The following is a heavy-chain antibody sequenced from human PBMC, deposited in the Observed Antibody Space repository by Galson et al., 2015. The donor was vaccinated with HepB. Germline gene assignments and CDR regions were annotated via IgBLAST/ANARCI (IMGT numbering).Heavy chain of an antibody. V-gene: IGHV3-30-3*01. D-gene: IGHD3-10*01. CDR3: ARDQGLLRFGEAMDV. J-gene: IGHJ6*03. CDR2: ISYDGSNK. CDR1: GFTFSMYA. Sequence: SLRLSCAASGFTFSMYAMYWVRQAPGKGLEWVAGISYDGSNKDYADSVKGRFIMSRDNSKNTLYVQMNSLRPDDTAGYYCARDQGLLRFGEAMDVWGRGTTVTVPS.